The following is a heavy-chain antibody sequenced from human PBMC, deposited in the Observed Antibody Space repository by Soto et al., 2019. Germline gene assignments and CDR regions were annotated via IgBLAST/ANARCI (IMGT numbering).Heavy chain of an antibody. CDR2: IYHSGST. V-gene: IGHV4-38-2*02. J-gene: IGHJ4*02. D-gene: IGHD5-12*01. CDR3: ARDRDGYNPFDY. CDR1: GDSISSGYY. Sequence: SETLSLTCAVSGDSISSGYYWAWIRQPPGKGLEWIGSIYHSGSTNYNPSLKSRVTISVDTSKNQFSLKLSSVTAADTAVYYCARDRDGYNPFDYWGQGTLVTVSS.